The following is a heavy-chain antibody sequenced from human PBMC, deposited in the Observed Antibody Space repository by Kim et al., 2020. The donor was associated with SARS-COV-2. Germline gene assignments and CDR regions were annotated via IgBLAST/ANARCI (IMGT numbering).Heavy chain of an antibody. J-gene: IGHJ6*02. V-gene: IGHV1-69*13. CDR2: IIPIFGTA. CDR3: ARDVALDTKTAYYYYYGMDV. Sequence: SVKVSCKASGGTFSSYAISWVRQAPGQGLEWMGGIIPIFGTANYAQKFQGRVTITADESTSTAYMELSSLRSEDTAVYYCARDVALDTKTAYYYYYGMDVWGQGTTVTVSS. CDR1: GGTFSSYA. D-gene: IGHD2-21*02.